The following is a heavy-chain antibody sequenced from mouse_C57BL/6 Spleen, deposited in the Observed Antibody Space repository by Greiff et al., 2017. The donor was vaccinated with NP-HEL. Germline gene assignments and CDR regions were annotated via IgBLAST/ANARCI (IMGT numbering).Heavy chain of an antibody. J-gene: IGHJ2*01. CDR3: ARGYYDYDDFDY. CDR2: IYPGDGDT. Sequence: VQLQQSGPELVKPGASVKISCKASGYAFSSSWMNWVKQRPGKGLEWIGRIYPGDGDTNYNGKFKGKATLTADKSSSTAYMQLSSLTSEDSAVYFCARGYYDYDDFDYWGQGTTLTVSS. V-gene: IGHV1-82*01. CDR1: GYAFSSSW. D-gene: IGHD2-4*01.